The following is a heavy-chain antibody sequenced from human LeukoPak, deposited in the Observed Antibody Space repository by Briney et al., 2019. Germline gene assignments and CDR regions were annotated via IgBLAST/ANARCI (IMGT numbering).Heavy chain of an antibody. CDR3: ARTAALAYYYYMDV. V-gene: IGHV4-39*07. Sequence: SETLSLTCTVSGGSISSSSYYWGWIRQPPGKGLEWIGSIYYSGSTYYNPSLKSRVTISVDTSKNQFSLKLSSVTAADTAVYYCARTAALAYYYYMDVWGKGTTVTVSS. CDR1: GGSISSSSYY. D-gene: IGHD2-21*02. J-gene: IGHJ6*03. CDR2: IYYSGST.